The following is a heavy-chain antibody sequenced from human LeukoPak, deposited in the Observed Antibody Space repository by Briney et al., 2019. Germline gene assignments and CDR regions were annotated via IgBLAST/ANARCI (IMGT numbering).Heavy chain of an antibody. V-gene: IGHV3-48*02. CDR2: ISSSSSSR. J-gene: IGHJ6*02. CDR1: GFTFSGFA. CDR3: ARDSVYCSTTSCFNYYSGMDV. D-gene: IGHD2-2*01. Sequence: PGGSLRLSCAASGFTFSGFAMNWVRQAPGKGLEWVSYISSSSSSRYYADSVKGRFTISRDNAKNSLYLQMNSLRDDDTAVYYCARDSVYCSTTSCFNYYSGMDVWGQGTTVTVSS.